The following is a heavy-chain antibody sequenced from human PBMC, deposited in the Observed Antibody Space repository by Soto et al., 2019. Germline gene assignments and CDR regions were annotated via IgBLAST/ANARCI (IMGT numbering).Heavy chain of an antibody. CDR1: GFTISEAW. CDR3: NAKDCRDV. CDR2: IKTKTDGGAT. Sequence: GSLRLSCAASGFTISEAWMSWVRQAAGKGLEWVGRIKTKTDGGATDYAARVKGRFNISRDYYKSTLFLQMNSRKTEDTAVDYCNAKDCRDVWGQEITVTVS. J-gene: IGHJ6*02. V-gene: IGHV3-15*01.